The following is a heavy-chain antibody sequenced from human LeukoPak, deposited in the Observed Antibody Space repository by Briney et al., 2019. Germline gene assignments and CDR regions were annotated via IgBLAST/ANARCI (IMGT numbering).Heavy chain of an antibody. D-gene: IGHD6-6*01. J-gene: IGHJ4*02. CDR3: ASNPKRYSSSAGFDY. Sequence: SETLSLTCTVSGGPISSYYWSWIRQPAGKGLEWIGRIYTSGSTNYNPSLKSRVTMSVDTSKNQFSLKLSSVTAADTAVYYCASNPKRYSSSAGFDYWGQGTLVTVSS. V-gene: IGHV4-4*07. CDR2: IYTSGST. CDR1: GGPISSYY.